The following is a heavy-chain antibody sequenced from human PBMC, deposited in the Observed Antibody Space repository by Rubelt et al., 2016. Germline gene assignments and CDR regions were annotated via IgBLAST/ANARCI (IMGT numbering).Heavy chain of an antibody. Sequence: GESGGSLVKPGGSLRLSCAASGFTFSSYSMNWVRQAPGKGLEWVSSISSSSSYIYYADSVKGRFTISRHNSKNTLYLQMNSLRAEDTAVYYCARDKYGYSSSLGEVNYYYGMDVWGQGTTVTVSS. V-gene: IGHV3-21*04. CDR1: GFTFSSYS. CDR2: ISSSSSYI. D-gene: IGHD6-6*01. J-gene: IGHJ6*02. CDR3: ARDKYGYSSSLGEVNYYYGMDV.